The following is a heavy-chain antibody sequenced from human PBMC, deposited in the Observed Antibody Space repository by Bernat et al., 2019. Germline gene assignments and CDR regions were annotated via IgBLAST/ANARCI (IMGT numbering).Heavy chain of an antibody. CDR2: ISYDGSNK. CDR1: GFTFSSYG. Sequence: QVQLVESGGGVVKPGRSLRLSCAASGFTFSSYGMHWVRQAPGKGLEWVAVISYDGSNKYYADSVKGRFTISRDNSKNTLYLQMNSLRAEDTAVYYCAKDVVYDYVWGSAFDYWGQGTLVTVSS. CDR3: AKDVVYDYVWGSAFDY. J-gene: IGHJ4*02. D-gene: IGHD3-16*01. V-gene: IGHV3-30*18.